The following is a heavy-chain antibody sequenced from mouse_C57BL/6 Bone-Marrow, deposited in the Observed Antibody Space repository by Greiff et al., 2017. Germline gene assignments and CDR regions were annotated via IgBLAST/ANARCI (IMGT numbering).Heavy chain of an antibody. D-gene: IGHD1-1*01. Sequence: EVKLMESGGGLVQPGESLKLSCESNEYEFPSHDMSWVRKTPEKRLELVAAINSDGGSTYYPDTMERRFIISSDNTKKTLYLQMSSLRSEDTALYYCARLSYGSSSYYAMDYWGQGTSVTVSS. J-gene: IGHJ4*01. CDR2: INSDGGST. V-gene: IGHV5-2*01. CDR3: ARLSYGSSSYYAMDY. CDR1: EYEFPSHD.